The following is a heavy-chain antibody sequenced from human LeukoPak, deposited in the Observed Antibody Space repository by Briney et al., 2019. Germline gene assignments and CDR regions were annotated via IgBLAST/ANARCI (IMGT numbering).Heavy chain of an antibody. Sequence: PSETLSLTCTVSGASISSYYRSWIRQPPGKGLEWIGYIYYSGSTNYNPSLKSRVTISVDTSKNQFSLKLSSVTAADTAVYYCARAGEMATIIDYWGQGTLVTVSS. J-gene: IGHJ4*02. CDR2: IYYSGST. CDR3: ARAGEMATIIDY. V-gene: IGHV4-59*01. D-gene: IGHD5-24*01. CDR1: GASISSYY.